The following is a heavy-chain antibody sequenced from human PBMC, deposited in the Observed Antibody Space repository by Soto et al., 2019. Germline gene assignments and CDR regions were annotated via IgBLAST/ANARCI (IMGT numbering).Heavy chain of an antibody. J-gene: IGHJ4*02. V-gene: IGHV6-1*01. CDR2: TYYRSKWYN. CDR3: ARGSSNFDY. D-gene: IGHD3-16*02. Sequence: SQTLSLTCVISGDSVSSNSGAWNWIRQSPSRGLEWLGRTYYRSKWYNDYAESVKSRIIINPDTSKNQFSLHLNSVTPEDTAVYYCARGSSNFDYWGQGTLVTVSS. CDR1: GDSVSSNSGA.